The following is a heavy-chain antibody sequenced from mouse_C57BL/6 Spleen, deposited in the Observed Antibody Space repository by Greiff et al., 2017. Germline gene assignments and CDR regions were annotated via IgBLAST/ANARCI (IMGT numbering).Heavy chain of an antibody. Sequence: EVKLMESGGGLVQPGGSLSLSCAASGFTFTDYYMSWVRQPPGKALEWLGFIRNKANGYTTEYSASVKGRYTISRDNSQSILYLQKNAPSAEDSASFYCARKIYDSYYVAMDYWGQGTSVTVSS. V-gene: IGHV7-3*01. CDR3: ARKIYDSYYVAMDY. CDR2: IRNKANGYTT. CDR1: GFTFTDYY. J-gene: IGHJ4*01. D-gene: IGHD2-3*01.